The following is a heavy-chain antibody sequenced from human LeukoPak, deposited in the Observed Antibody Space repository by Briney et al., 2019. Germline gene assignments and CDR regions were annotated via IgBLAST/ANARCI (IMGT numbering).Heavy chain of an antibody. J-gene: IGHJ6*02. Sequence: GGSLRLSCAPSGFTFSSYSMNWVRQAPGKGLEWLSSISRSSSYIYYADSVKGRFTISRDNAKNSLYLQMNSLRAEDTAVYYCARELTPVAVAGKSVGGMDVWGQGTTVTVSS. CDR2: ISRSSSYI. CDR3: ARELTPVAVAGKSVGGMDV. D-gene: IGHD6-19*01. CDR1: GFTFSSYS. V-gene: IGHV3-21*01.